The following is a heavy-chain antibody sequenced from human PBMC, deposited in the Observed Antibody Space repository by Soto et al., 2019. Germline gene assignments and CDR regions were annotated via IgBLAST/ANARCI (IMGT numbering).Heavy chain of an antibody. V-gene: IGHV3-30-3*01. J-gene: IGHJ3*02. D-gene: IGHD3-9*01. CDR3: ARDAVLRYFYWLQSGAFDI. CDR2: ISYDGSNK. Sequence: QVQLVESGGGVVQPGRSLRLSCAASGFTFSSYAMHWVRQAPGKGLEWVAVISYDGSNKYYADSVKGRFTISRDNSKNTLCLHMSSLRAEDTAVYYCARDAVLRYFYWLQSGAFDIWGQGTMVTVSS. CDR1: GFTFSSYA.